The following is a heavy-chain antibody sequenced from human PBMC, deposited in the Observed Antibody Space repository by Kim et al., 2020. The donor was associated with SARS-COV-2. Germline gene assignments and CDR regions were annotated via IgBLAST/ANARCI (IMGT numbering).Heavy chain of an antibody. V-gene: IGHV4-4*02. J-gene: IGHJ4*02. CDR2: GST. Sequence: GSTNYNQSLKSRVTISVDKSKNQFSLKLSSVTAADTAVYYCASNVAGSDYWGQGTLVTVSS. CDR3: ASNVAGSDY. D-gene: IGHD6-19*01.